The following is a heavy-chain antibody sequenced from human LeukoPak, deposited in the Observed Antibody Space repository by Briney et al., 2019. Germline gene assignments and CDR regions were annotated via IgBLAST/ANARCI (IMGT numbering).Heavy chain of an antibody. CDR3: ARAMDTAMGTVLLFDY. D-gene: IGHD5-18*01. J-gene: IGHJ4*02. Sequence: GGSLRLSCAASGFTFSSYAMSWVRQAPGKGLEWVSAISGSGGSTYYADSVKGRFTISRDNSKNTLYLQMNSLRAEDTAVYYCARAMDTAMGTVLLFDYWGQGTLVTVSS. CDR2: ISGSGGST. V-gene: IGHV3-23*01. CDR1: GFTFSSYA.